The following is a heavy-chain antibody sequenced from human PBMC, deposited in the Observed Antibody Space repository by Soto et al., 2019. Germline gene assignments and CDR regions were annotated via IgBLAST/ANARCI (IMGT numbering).Heavy chain of an antibody. CDR2: IYATGTT. CDR1: GASISGFY. J-gene: IGHJ5*02. CDR3: VRDGTKTLRDWFDP. D-gene: IGHD1-1*01. Sequence: LSLTCTVSGASISGFYWSWIRKSAGEGLEWIGRIYATGTTDYNPSLKSRVMMSVDTSKKQFSLKLRSVTAADTAVYYCVRDGTKTLRDWFDPWGQGISVTVSS. V-gene: IGHV4-4*07.